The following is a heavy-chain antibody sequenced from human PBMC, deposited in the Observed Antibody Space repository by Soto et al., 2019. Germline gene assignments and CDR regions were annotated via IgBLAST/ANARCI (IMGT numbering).Heavy chain of an antibody. Sequence: ASLKVSCNASGDRCISYYVHWVRQAPGEGREGIAVFNPANGSATYSETFHGRSTITTDASTSIVFMELSSLRSEATAVSFCARDISRRQTYFGMDVWGQGTTVTVSS. CDR3: ARDISRRQTYFGMDV. D-gene: IGHD2-21*01. CDR2: FNPANGSA. CDR1: GDRCISYY. V-gene: IGHV1-46*01. J-gene: IGHJ6*02.